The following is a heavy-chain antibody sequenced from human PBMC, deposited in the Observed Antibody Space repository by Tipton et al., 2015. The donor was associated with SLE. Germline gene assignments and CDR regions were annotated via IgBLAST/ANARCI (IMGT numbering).Heavy chain of an antibody. CDR3: AKADDYGDSVPFDY. J-gene: IGHJ4*02. CDR1: GFTFSSYA. D-gene: IGHD4-17*01. Sequence: SLRLSCAASGFTFSSYAMSWVRQAPGKGLEWVSIVTNSGGTTYYADSVKGRSTISRDNSKNTMYLQMNSLRAEDTAVYFCAKADDYGDSVPFDYWGQGTLVTVSS. V-gene: IGHV3-23*01. CDR2: VTNSGGTT.